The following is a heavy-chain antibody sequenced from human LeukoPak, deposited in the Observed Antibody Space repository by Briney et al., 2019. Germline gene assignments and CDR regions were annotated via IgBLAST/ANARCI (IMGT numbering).Heavy chain of an antibody. CDR2: IYYSGST. CDR1: GGSISSYY. Sequence: SETLSLTCTVSGGSISSYYWSWIRQPPGKGLEWIGYIYYSGSTNYNPSLKSRVTISVDTSKNQFSLKLSSVTAADTAVYYCAKGVGTSSNGELPFYFDFWGQGALVTVSA. CDR3: AKGVGTSSNGELPFYFDF. J-gene: IGHJ4*02. V-gene: IGHV4-59*12. D-gene: IGHD3-10*01.